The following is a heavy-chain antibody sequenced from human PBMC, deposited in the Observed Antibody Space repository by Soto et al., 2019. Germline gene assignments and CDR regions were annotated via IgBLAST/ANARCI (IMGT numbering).Heavy chain of an antibody. J-gene: IGHJ4*02. CDR2: ISYDGSNK. Sequence: GGSLILSCAASGFTFSSYGMHWVRQAPGKGLEWVAVISYDGSNKYYADSVKGRFTISRDNSKNTLYLQMNSLRAEDTAVYYCAKDMTTVTTSSGYWGQGTLVTVSS. D-gene: IGHD4-17*01. CDR3: AKDMTTVTTSSGY. V-gene: IGHV3-30*18. CDR1: GFTFSSYG.